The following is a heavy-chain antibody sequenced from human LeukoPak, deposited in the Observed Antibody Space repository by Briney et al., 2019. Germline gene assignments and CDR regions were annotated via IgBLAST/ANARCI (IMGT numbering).Heavy chain of an antibody. Sequence: SETLSLTCTVSGGSISSYYWSWIRQPPGKGLEWIGSIYYSGSTYYNPSLKSRVTISVDTSKNQFSLKLSSVTAADTAVYYCARNHPFDYWGQGTLVTVSS. CDR2: IYYSGST. J-gene: IGHJ4*02. V-gene: IGHV4-59*05. CDR1: GGSISSYY. D-gene: IGHD1-14*01. CDR3: ARNHPFDY.